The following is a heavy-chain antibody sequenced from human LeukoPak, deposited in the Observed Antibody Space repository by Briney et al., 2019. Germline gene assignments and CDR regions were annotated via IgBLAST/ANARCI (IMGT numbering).Heavy chain of an antibody. V-gene: IGHV4-4*07. J-gene: IGHJ5*02. CDR3: ARDQGITIFGVWFDP. CDR1: GGSISSYY. Sequence: SETLSLTCTVSGGSISSYYWSWIRQPAGKGLEWIGRIYTSGSTNYNPSLKSRVAMSVDTSKNQFSLKLSSVTAADTAVYYCARDQGITIFGVWFDPWGQGTLVTVSS. D-gene: IGHD3-3*01. CDR2: IYTSGST.